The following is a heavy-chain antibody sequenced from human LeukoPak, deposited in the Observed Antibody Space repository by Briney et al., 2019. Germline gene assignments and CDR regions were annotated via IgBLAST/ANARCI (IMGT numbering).Heavy chain of an antibody. CDR3: AKDVLGAMAYFDY. J-gene: IGHJ4*02. D-gene: IGHD5-18*01. CDR1: GFTFNSFS. V-gene: IGHV3-30-3*01. Sequence: AGGSLRLSCAASGFTFNSFSMHWVRQAPGKGLEWVAIISYDGSTKSYADSVKGRFTISGDNSKNTVYLQMNSLRAEDTAVYYCAKDVLGAMAYFDYWGQGTLVTVSS. CDR2: ISYDGSTK.